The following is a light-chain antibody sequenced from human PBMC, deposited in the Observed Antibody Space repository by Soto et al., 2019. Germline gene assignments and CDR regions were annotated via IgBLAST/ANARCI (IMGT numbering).Light chain of an antibody. V-gene: IGLV2-14*01. J-gene: IGLJ2*01. Sequence: QSALTQPASVSGSPGQSITISCTGTSDDVGGFDYVSWYQQHPGKAPKLMIYEVTNRPSGIPDRFSGSKSGNTASLTISGLQAEDEGDYYCSSYTTTNTVLLFGGGTKVTVL. CDR1: SDDVGGFDY. CDR3: SSYTTTNTVLL. CDR2: EVT.